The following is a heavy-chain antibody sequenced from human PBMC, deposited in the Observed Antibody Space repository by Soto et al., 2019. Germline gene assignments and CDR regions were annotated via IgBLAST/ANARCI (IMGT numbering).Heavy chain of an antibody. V-gene: IGHV3-48*03. J-gene: IGHJ6*02. CDR3: SRDDEGATGSGIDF. CDR2: ISSSGSTI. Sequence: GGSLRLSCAASGFTFSSYEMNWVRQAPGKGLEWVAYISSSGSTIYYADAVKGRFTISRDNAKNPLYLQMNSPRAEDPAVYYCSRDDEGATGSGIDFWGQGTTVPVSS. CDR1: GFTFSSYE. D-gene: IGHD1-26*01.